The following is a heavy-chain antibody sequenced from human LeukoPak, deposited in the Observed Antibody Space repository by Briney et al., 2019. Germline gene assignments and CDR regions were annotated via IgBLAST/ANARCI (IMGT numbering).Heavy chain of an antibody. D-gene: IGHD1-20*01. Sequence: ASVKVSCKASGYTFTGYYMHWVRQAPGQGLEWMGWINPNSGGTNYVQKFQGRVTMTRDTSISTAYMELSRLRSDDTAVYYCARDRHNWNYYYMDVWGKGTTVAVSS. J-gene: IGHJ6*03. V-gene: IGHV1-2*02. CDR2: INPNSGGT. CDR3: ARDRHNWNYYYMDV. CDR1: GYTFTGYY.